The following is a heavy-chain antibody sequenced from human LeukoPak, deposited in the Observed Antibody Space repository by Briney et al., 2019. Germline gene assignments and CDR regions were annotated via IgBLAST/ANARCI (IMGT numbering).Heavy chain of an antibody. CDR3: ARAAALAVAGTSAGGDLDY. V-gene: IGHV4-4*02. Sequence: SGTLSLTCAVSGGSISSSNWWSWVRQPPGKGLEWIGEIYHSGSTNYNPSLKSRVTISVDKSKNQFSLKLSSVTAADTAVYYCARAAALAVAGTSAGGDLDYWGQGTLVAVSS. D-gene: IGHD6-19*01. CDR2: IYHSGST. J-gene: IGHJ4*02. CDR1: GGSISSSNW.